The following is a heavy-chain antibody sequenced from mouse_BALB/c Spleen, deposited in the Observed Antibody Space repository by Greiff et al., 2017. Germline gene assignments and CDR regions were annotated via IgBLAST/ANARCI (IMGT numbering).Heavy chain of an antibody. CDR2: IYPGDGDT. D-gene: IGHD2-1*01. V-gene: IGHV1-80*01. J-gene: IGHJ3*01. CDR3: ARSRGNYMAWLAY. Sequence: QVQLQQSGAELVRPGSSVKISCKASGYAFSSYWMNWVKQRPGQGLEWIGQIYPGDGDTNYNGKFKGKATLTADKSSSTAYMQLSSLTSEDSAVYFCARSRGNYMAWLAYWGQGTLVTVSA. CDR1: GYAFSSYW.